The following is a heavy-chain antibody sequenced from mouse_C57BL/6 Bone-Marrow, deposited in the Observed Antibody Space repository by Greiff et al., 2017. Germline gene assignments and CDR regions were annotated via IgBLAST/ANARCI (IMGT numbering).Heavy chain of an antibody. Sequence: VQLQQPGAELVKPGASVKLSCKASGYTFTSYWMHWVKQRPGQGLEWIGMIHPNSGSTNYNEKFKSKATLTVDKSSSTAHMQLSSLTSEDSAVDYCARPYYSDYLAYWGQGTLVTVSA. V-gene: IGHV1-64*01. CDR2: IHPNSGST. CDR3: ARPYYSDYLAY. CDR1: GYTFTSYW. J-gene: IGHJ3*01. D-gene: IGHD2-5*01.